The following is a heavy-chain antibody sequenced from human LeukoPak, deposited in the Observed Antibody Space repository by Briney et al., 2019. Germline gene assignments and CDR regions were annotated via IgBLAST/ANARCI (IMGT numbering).Heavy chain of an antibody. Sequence: GGSLRLSCAASGFTVSSYYMSWVRQAPGKGLEWVSVVYSGGRTNYADSVKGRFTISRDNSKNTVYLQMNSLRAEDTAVYYCAREPRSNVRGMPYGIDVWGQGTTVTVSS. CDR2: VYSGGRT. V-gene: IGHV3-66*01. J-gene: IGHJ6*02. D-gene: IGHD3-10*02. CDR3: AREPRSNVRGMPYGIDV. CDR1: GFTVSSYY.